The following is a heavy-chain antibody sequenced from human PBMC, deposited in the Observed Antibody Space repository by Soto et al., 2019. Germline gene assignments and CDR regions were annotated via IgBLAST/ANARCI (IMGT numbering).Heavy chain of an antibody. CDR1: AGSISSYY. CDR3: ARGGRYFDWLLRY. CDR2: IYYSGST. J-gene: IGHJ4*02. Sequence: QVQLQESGPGLVKPSETLSLTCTVSAGSISSYYWSWIRQPPGKGLEWIGYIYYSGSTNYNPSLQSRVTIPVDTSKNQFSLKLSSVTAADTAVYYCARGGRYFDWLLRYWGQGTLVTVSS. V-gene: IGHV4-59*01. D-gene: IGHD3-9*01.